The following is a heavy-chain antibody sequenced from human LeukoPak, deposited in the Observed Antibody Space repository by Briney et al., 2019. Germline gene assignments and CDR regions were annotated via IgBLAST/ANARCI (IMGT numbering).Heavy chain of an antibody. CDR2: ISGSGGRT. J-gene: IGHJ4*02. V-gene: IGHV3-23*01. CDR3: AKQLRTIMITLGPFDY. Sequence: GGSLRLSCAASGFTFSSYVMSWVRQAPGKGLEWVSGISGSGGRTYYADSVKGRFTISRDNSKNTLYLLLNSLRAEDTAVYFCAKQLRTIMITLGPFDYWGQGSLVTVSS. D-gene: IGHD3-16*01. CDR1: GFTFSSYV.